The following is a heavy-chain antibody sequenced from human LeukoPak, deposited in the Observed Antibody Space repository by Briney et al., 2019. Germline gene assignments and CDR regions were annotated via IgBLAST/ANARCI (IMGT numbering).Heavy chain of an antibody. J-gene: IGHJ4*02. Sequence: ASVKVSCKASGYTFTGYYMHWVRQAPGQGLEWMGRINPNSGGTNYAQKLQGRVTMTTDTSTSTTYMELRSLRSDDTAVYYCARAVYYDSSGYYYAIFDYWGQGTLVTVSS. CDR2: INPNSGGT. V-gene: IGHV1-2*06. D-gene: IGHD3-22*01. CDR3: ARAVYYDSSGYYYAIFDY. CDR1: GYTFTGYY.